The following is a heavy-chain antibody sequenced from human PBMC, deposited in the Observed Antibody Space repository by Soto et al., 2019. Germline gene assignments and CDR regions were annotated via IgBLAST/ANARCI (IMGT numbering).Heavy chain of an antibody. CDR3: AAERLMYGMDV. J-gene: IGHJ6*02. Sequence: SVKVSCKASGFSFSDSVVQWVRQTRGRRLEWIGWIVVGSGDTNSAQKFQERVNITRDMSTSTANMEVSSLRSEDTAVYYCAAERLMYGMDVWGQGTTVTVSS. D-gene: IGHD3-16*01. CDR2: IVVGSGDT. V-gene: IGHV1-58*01. CDR1: GFSFSDSV.